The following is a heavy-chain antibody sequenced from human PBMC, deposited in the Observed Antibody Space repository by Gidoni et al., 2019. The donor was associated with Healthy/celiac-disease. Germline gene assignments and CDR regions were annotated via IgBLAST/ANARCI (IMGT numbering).Heavy chain of an antibody. V-gene: IGHV1-8*01. CDR3: ARGGYCSGGSCYSVLAGGMDV. Sequence: QVQLVQSGAEVKKPGASVKVSCKASGYTFTSYDINWVRQATGQGLEWMGWMNPNSGNTGYAQKFQGRVTMTRNTSISTAYMELSSLRSEDTAVYYCARGGYCSGGSCYSVLAGGMDVWGKGTTVTVSS. CDR1: GYTFTSYD. CDR2: MNPNSGNT. J-gene: IGHJ6*04. D-gene: IGHD2-15*01.